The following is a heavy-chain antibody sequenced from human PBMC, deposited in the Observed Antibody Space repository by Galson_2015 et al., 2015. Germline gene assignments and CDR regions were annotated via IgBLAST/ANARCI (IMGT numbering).Heavy chain of an antibody. CDR3: ARARGDDLGYCSSTSCGNWFDP. V-gene: IGHV3-33*01. CDR2: IWYDGSNK. D-gene: IGHD2-2*01. CDR1: GFTFSSYG. Sequence: SLRLSCAASGFTFSSYGMHWVRQAPGKGLEWVAVIWYDGSNKYYADSVKGRFTISRDNSKNTLYLQMNSLRAEDTAVYYCARARGDDLGYCSSTSCGNWFDPWGQGTLVTVSS. J-gene: IGHJ5*02.